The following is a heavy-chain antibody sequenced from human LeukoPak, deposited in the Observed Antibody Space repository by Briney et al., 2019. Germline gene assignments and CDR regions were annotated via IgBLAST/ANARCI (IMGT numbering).Heavy chain of an antibody. J-gene: IGHJ4*02. D-gene: IGHD3-22*01. CDR1: GFTFSSYA. CDR3: AKSSYYDSSGYYGRTIFDY. Sequence: GGSLRLSCAASGFTFSSYAMSWVRQAPGKGLEWVSAISGSGGSTYYADSVKGRFTISRDNSKNKLYLQMNSLRAEDTAVYYCAKSSYYDSSGYYGRTIFDYWGQGTLVTVSS. V-gene: IGHV3-23*01. CDR2: ISGSGGST.